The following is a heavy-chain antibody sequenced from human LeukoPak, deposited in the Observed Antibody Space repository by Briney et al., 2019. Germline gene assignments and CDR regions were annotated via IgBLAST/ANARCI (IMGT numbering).Heavy chain of an antibody. CDR1: GYTFTNYD. D-gene: IGHD2-15*01. CDR3: ARGYCSGGSCFIRPFDY. V-gene: IGHV1-2*02. J-gene: IGHJ4*02. Sequence: GASVKVSCKASGYTFTNYDINWVRQAPGQGLEWMGWMNPNSGGTNYAQKFQGRVTMTRDTSISTAYMELSRLRSDDTAVYYCARGYCSGGSCFIRPFDYWGQGTLVTVSS. CDR2: MNPNSGGT.